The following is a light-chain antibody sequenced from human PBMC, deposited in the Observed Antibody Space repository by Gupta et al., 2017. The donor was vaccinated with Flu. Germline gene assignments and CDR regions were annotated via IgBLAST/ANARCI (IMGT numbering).Light chain of an antibody. Sequence: SLGERATINCKSSQSGRYDSNEKDYLSWYQQKPGQPPKLLISWATTRESGVPDRFSGSGSGTDFTLTIASLHAEDVAVYYCQQENYVPFTFGGGTKVEIK. CDR3: QQENYVPFT. CDR1: QSGRYDSNEKDY. J-gene: IGKJ4*01. V-gene: IGKV4-1*01. CDR2: WAT.